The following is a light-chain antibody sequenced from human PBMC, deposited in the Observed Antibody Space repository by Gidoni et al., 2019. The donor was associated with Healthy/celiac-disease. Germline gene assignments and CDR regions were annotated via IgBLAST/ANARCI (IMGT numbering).Light chain of an antibody. J-gene: IGKJ2*01. CDR3: QQYGSSPNT. CDR2: GAS. CDR1: QSVSSSY. V-gene: IGKV3-20*01. Sequence: IALTQSPGTLSLSPVERATLSCRASQSVSSSYLAWYQQKPGQAPRLLIYGASSRATGIPERFSGSGSGTDFTLTISRLEPEDFAVYYCQQYGSSPNTFGQGTKLEIK.